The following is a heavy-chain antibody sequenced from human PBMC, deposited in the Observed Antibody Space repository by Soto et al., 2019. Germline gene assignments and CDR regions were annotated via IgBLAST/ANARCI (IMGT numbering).Heavy chain of an antibody. CDR1: GGTFSSYA. V-gene: IGHV1-69*01. CDR3: ARARYGGPFRAFDI. CDR2: IIPIFGTA. J-gene: IGHJ3*02. D-gene: IGHD4-17*01. Sequence: QVQLVQSGAEVKKPGSSVRVSCKASGGTFSSYAISWVRQAPGQGLEWMGGIIPIFGTANYAQKFQGRVKITADESTSTAYMELSSLRSEDTAVYYFARARYGGPFRAFDIWSQGTMVTVSS.